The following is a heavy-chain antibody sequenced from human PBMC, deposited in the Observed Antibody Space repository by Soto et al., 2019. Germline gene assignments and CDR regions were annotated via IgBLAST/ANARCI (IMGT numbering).Heavy chain of an antibody. CDR3: VGTGTTDDY. CDR1: GASVSSGDYY. CDR2: IYSSGGS. D-gene: IGHD1-1*01. V-gene: IGHV4-30-4*01. Sequence: PSETLSLTCTVSGASVSSGDYYWSCIRQPPGKGLEWIGYIYSSGGSYYNPSLKGRLTISIDTSKNQFSLKLNSVTVVDTAIYYCVGTGTTDDYWGRGTLVTVSS. J-gene: IGHJ4*02.